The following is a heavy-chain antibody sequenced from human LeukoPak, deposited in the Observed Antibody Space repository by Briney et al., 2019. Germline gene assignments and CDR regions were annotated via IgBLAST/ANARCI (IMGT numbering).Heavy chain of an antibody. V-gene: IGHV3-7*01. Sequence: GGSLRLSCAASEFSFSDFWMGWVRQAPGKGLEWVANINQGGSETYYVDSVKGRFTISRDNAKRSLFLQMNSLRAEDTAVYYCTKGRSNHYWGQGTLVTVST. CDR3: TKGRSNHY. D-gene: IGHD4-11*01. CDR1: EFSFSDFW. J-gene: IGHJ4*02. CDR2: INQGGSET.